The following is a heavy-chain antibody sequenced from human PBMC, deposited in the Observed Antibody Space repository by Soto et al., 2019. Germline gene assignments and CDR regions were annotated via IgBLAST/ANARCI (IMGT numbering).Heavy chain of an antibody. Sequence: HGESLKISCKGSGYSFATYWIGWVRQMPWKGLEWMGIIYPGDSDTRYSPSFQGQVTISADKSINTAYLQWSSLKASDTAMYYCARERAYSYGSGSYPGYWRQATLVTVSS. D-gene: IGHD3-10*01. J-gene: IGHJ4*02. V-gene: IGHV5-51*01. CDR2: IYPGDSDT. CDR3: ARERAYSYGSGSYPGY. CDR1: GYSFATYW.